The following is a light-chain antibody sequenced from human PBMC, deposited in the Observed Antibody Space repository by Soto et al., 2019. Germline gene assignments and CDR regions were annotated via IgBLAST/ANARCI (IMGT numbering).Light chain of an antibody. Sequence: QSVLTQPPSVSGAPGQRVTISCTGSSSNIGAGYDVHWYQQLPGTAPKLLIYGDSNRPSGVPDRFSGSKSGTSASLAITGLHTDDEADYYCQSYDSTLSVAVFGGGTKLTVL. J-gene: IGLJ3*02. CDR2: GDS. CDR3: QSYDSTLSVAV. CDR1: SSNIGAGYD. V-gene: IGLV1-40*01.